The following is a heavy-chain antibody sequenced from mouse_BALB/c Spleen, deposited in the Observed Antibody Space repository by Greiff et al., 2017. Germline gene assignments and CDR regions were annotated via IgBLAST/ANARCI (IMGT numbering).Heavy chain of an antibody. V-gene: IGHV7-3*02. CDR3: ARDGPFDY. CDR1: GFTFPDYY. Sequence: EVQLVESGGGLVQPGGSLRLSCATSGFTFPDYYMSWVRQPPGKALEWLGFIRNKANGYTTEYSASVKGRFTISRDNSQSILYLQMNTLRAEDSATYYCARDGPFDYWGQGTTLTVSS. J-gene: IGHJ2*01. CDR2: IRNKANGYTT.